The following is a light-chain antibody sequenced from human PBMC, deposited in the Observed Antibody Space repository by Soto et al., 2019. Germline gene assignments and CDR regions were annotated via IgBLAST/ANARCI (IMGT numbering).Light chain of an antibody. Sequence: DIQLTQSPSFLSASVGDRVTITCRTSQDISSYLAWYQQKPGKAPQLLISAASTLQSGVPSRFSGSGSGTEFTLTISSLQPEDFATYYCQQYGSSPFTFGPGTKVDIK. V-gene: IGKV1-9*01. CDR2: AAS. CDR1: QDISSY. J-gene: IGKJ3*01. CDR3: QQYGSSPFT.